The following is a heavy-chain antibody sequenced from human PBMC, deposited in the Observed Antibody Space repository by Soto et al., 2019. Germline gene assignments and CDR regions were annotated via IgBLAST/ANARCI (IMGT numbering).Heavy chain of an antibody. CDR3: ARSQGSSTSLEIYYYYYYGLDL. D-gene: IGHD2-2*01. Sequence: QVQLVQSGAEVKKPGSSVKVSCKASGGTFSSYAISWVRQAPGQGLEWMGGIIPISGTANYAQKFQGRVTITADESTSTAYMELSRLRSEDTAVYYCARSQGSSTSLEIYYYYYYGLDLWGNGTTVTVYS. J-gene: IGHJ6*04. V-gene: IGHV1-69*01. CDR2: IIPISGTA. CDR1: GGTFSSYA.